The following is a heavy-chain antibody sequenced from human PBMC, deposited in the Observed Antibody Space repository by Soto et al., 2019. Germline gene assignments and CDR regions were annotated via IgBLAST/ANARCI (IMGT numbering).Heavy chain of an antibody. CDR3: ARIGPAAGDFDC. CDR1: GGTFSSYP. D-gene: IGHD6-13*01. Sequence: QAQLVQSGAEVKNPGSSVKVSCKASGGTFSSYPISWVRQAPGQGLEWMGRIIPILGIANYAQKFQGRVMITVEKSTSTADMELRSLRSEDTSVYYCARIGPAAGDFDCWGQGALVTVSS. J-gene: IGHJ4*02. CDR2: IIPILGIA. V-gene: IGHV1-69*02.